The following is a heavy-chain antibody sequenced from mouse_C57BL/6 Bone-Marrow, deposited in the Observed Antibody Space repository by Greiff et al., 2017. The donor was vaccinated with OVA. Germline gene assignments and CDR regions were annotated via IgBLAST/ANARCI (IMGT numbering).Heavy chain of an antibody. CDR1: GYTFTNYW. CDR2: IYPGGGYT. J-gene: IGHJ4*01. V-gene: IGHV1-63*01. D-gene: IGHD4-1*01. Sequence: QVQLKESGAELVRPGTSVKMSCKASGYTFTNYWLGWAKQRPGHGLEWIGDIYPGGGYTNYNEKFKGKATLTADKSSSTAYMQFNSLTSEDSAIYYCARWDSNMDYWGQGTSVTVSS. CDR3: ARWDSNMDY.